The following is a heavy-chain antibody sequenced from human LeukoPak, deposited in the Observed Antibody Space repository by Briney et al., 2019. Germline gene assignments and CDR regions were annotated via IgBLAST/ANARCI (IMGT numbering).Heavy chain of an antibody. CDR1: GFTFSSYE. CDR2: ISSSSRFI. D-gene: IGHD5-18*01. CDR3: AKARQGRIQLWLPDDY. V-gene: IGHV3-21*01. Sequence: GGSLRLSCAASGFTFSSYEMNWFRQAPGKGLEWVSSISSSSRFIYYADSVKGRFTISRDNAKNSLYLQMSSLRAEDTAVYYCAKARQGRIQLWLPDDYWGQGTLVTVSS. J-gene: IGHJ4*02.